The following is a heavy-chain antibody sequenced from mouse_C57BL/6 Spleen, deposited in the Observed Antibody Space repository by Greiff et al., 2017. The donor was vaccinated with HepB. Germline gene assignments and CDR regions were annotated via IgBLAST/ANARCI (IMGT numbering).Heavy chain of an antibody. CDR1: GFTFSDAW. Sequence: EVQLVESGGGLVQPGGSMKLSCAASGFTFSDAWMDWVRQSPEKGLEWVAEIRNKANNHATYYAESVKGRFTISRDDSKSSVYLQMNSLRAEDTGIYYCTRPSTILGYDEGFAYWGQGTLVTVSA. D-gene: IGHD2-2*01. J-gene: IGHJ3*01. V-gene: IGHV6-6*01. CDR2: IRNKANNHAT. CDR3: TRPSTILGYDEGFAY.